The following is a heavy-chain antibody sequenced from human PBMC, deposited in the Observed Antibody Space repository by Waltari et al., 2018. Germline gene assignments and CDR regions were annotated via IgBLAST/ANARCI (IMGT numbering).Heavy chain of an antibody. Sequence: QVQLQESGPGLVKPSETLSLTCAVAGYSISSGYYWGWLRQPPGKGLEWIGSIYHSGSIYYSPSLKSRVTISVDTSKNQFSLRLTSVTAADTAVYYCARDGGMATTYWYFDLWGRGTLVTVSS. CDR3: ARDGGMATTYWYFDL. CDR2: IYHSGSI. CDR1: GYSISSGYY. V-gene: IGHV4-38-2*02. J-gene: IGHJ2*01. D-gene: IGHD5-12*01.